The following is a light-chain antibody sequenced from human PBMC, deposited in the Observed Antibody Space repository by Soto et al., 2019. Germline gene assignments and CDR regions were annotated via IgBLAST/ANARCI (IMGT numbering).Light chain of an antibody. V-gene: IGLV3-21*02. Sequence: SYVLTQPPSVSVAPGQTAGITCGESNIGSKSVHWYQQKPGQAPVLVVYDDSDRPSGIPERFSGSNSGNTATLSISRVEAGDEADYFCQVWDTSSDHYAFGTGTKVTVL. CDR1: NIGSKS. CDR2: DDS. J-gene: IGLJ1*01. CDR3: QVWDTSSDHYA.